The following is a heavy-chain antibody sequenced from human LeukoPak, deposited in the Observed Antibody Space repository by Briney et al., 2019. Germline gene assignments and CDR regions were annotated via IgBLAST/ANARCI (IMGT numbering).Heavy chain of an antibody. D-gene: IGHD5-18*01. CDR1: GGSISSYY. J-gene: IGHJ4*02. CDR2: IYYSGST. V-gene: IGHV4-59*01. CDR3: ARVLHRGGYSYGYYFDY. Sequence: PSETLSLTCTVSGGSISSYYWSWIRQPPGKGLEWIGYIYYSGSTNYNPSLKSRVTISVDTSKNQFSLKLSSVTAADTAVYYCARVLHRGGYSYGYYFDYWGQGTLVTVSS.